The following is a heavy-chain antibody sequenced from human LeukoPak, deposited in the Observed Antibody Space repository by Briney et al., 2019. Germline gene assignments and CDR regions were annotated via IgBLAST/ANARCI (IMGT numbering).Heavy chain of an antibody. J-gene: IGHJ4*02. Sequence: PGGSLRLSCAASGFTFSSYAMSWVRQAPGKGLEWVSAISGRGGSTYYADSVEGRFTISRDNSKNTLYLQMNSLRAEDTAVYYCAKTPYYYYGSGSYFLDYWGQGTLVTVSS. V-gene: IGHV3-23*01. CDR3: AKTPYYYYGSGSYFLDY. CDR2: ISGRGGST. CDR1: GFTFSSYA. D-gene: IGHD3-10*01.